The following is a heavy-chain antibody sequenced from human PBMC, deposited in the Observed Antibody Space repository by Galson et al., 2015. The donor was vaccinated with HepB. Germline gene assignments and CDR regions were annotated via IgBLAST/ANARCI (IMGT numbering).Heavy chain of an antibody. CDR1: GFTFSSYA. Sequence: SLRLSCAASGFTFSSYAMHWVRQALGKGLEWVAVISYDGSNKYYADSVKGRFTISRDNSKNTLYLQMNSLRAEDTAVYYCARCYYRYCSSTSCYRPQHWGQGTLVTVSS. CDR2: ISYDGSNK. CDR3: ARCYYRYCSSTSCYRPQH. V-gene: IGHV3-30*04. D-gene: IGHD2-2*02. J-gene: IGHJ1*01.